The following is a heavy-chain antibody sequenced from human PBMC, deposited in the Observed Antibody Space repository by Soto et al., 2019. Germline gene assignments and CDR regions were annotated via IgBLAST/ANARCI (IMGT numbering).Heavy chain of an antibody. D-gene: IGHD2-21*02. V-gene: IGHV1-3*01. Sequence: VRQAPGQRLEWMGWINAGNGNTKYSQKFQGRVTITRDTSASTAYMELSSLRSEDTAVYYCARSIVVVTAADYWGQGTLVTISS. CDR2: INAGNGNT. CDR3: ARSIVVVTAADY. J-gene: IGHJ4*02.